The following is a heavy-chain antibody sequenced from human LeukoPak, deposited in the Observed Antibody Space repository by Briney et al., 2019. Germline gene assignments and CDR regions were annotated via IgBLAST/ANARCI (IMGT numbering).Heavy chain of an antibody. J-gene: IGHJ4*02. CDR2: INHSGST. D-gene: IGHD1-26*01. CDR1: GGSFSGYY. Sequence: SETLSLTCVVYGGSFSGYYWSWIRQPPGKGLEWIGEINHSGSTNYNPSLKSRVTISVDTSKNQFSLKLSSVTAADTAMYYCARGYRVVGATRPLYYFDYWGQGTLVTVSS. V-gene: IGHV4-34*01. CDR3: ARGYRVVGATRPLYYFDY.